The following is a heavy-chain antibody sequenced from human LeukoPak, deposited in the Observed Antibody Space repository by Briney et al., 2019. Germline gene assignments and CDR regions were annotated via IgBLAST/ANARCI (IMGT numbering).Heavy chain of an antibody. V-gene: IGHV4-59*01. J-gene: IGHJ6*02. CDR3: ARDTTRYGMDV. D-gene: IGHD1-1*01. CDR2: IYYSGST. Sequence: IGYIYYSGSTNYNPSLKSRVTISVDTSKNQFSLKLSPVTAADTAVYYCARDTTRYGMDVWGQGTTVTVSS.